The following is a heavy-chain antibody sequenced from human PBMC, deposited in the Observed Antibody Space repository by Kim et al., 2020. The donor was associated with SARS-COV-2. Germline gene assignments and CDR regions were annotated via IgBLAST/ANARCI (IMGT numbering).Heavy chain of an antibody. J-gene: IGHJ4*02. CDR2: INPNSGGT. D-gene: IGHD6-6*01. CDR1: GYTFTGYY. CDR3: ARDPLQLFEYSSLFDY. V-gene: IGHV1-2*06. Sequence: ASVKVSCKASGYTFTGYYMHWVRQAPGQGLEWMGRINPNSGGTNYAQKFQGRVTMTRDTSISTAYMELSRLRSDDTAVYYCARDPLQLFEYSSLFDYWGQGTLVTVSS.